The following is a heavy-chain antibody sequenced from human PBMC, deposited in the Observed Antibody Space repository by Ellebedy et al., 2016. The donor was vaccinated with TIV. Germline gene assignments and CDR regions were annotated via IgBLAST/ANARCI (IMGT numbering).Heavy chain of an antibody. V-gene: IGHV3-33*01. D-gene: IGHD5-12*01. J-gene: IGHJ6*02. CDR3: ARAWIPYGLDA. CDR2: MWYDGSDK. Sequence: GESLKISCTASGFTFSAFGIHWVRQAPGKGLEWVAHMWYDGSDKYYADSVKGRFTISRDNSKSTLYLQMGSLRGEDTAVDYCARAWIPYGLDAWGHGTTVTVSS. CDR1: GFTFSAFG.